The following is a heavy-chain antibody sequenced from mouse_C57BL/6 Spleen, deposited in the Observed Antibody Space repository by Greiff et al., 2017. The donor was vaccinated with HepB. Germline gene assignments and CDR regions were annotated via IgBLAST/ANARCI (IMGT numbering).Heavy chain of an antibody. V-gene: IGHV1-80*01. CDR2: IYPGDGDT. CDR3: ARYPYYGSSWFAY. D-gene: IGHD1-1*01. Sequence: QVQLQQSGAELVKPGASVKISCKASGYAFSSYWMNWVKQRPGKGLEWIGQIYPGDGDTNYNGKFKGKATLTADKSSSTAYMQLSSLTSEDSAVYFCARYPYYGSSWFAYWGQGTPVTVSA. J-gene: IGHJ3*01. CDR1: GYAFSSYW.